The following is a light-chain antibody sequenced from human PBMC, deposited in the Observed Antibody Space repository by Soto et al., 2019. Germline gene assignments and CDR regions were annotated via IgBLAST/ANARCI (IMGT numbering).Light chain of an antibody. Sequence: EIVLTQSPATLSLSPGEGATLSCRASQSVGSSLAWYQQKPGQAPRLLISEASNSATGIPARFSGSGAGTFFTLTSSTQYPDYVAVYCWQHRNWWPVSFGQGTRLEIK. CDR2: EAS. CDR3: QHRNWWPVS. J-gene: IGKJ5*01. CDR1: QSVGSS. V-gene: IGKV3-11*01.